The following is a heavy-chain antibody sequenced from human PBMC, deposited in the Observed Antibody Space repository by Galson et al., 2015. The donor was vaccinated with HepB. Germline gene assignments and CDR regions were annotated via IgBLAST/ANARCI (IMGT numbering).Heavy chain of an antibody. Sequence: SLRLSCAASGFTFSSHGMHWVRQAPGKGLEWVAVISYDGSNKYYADSVKGRFTISRDNSKNTLYLQMNSLRAEDTAVYYCAKSDILTGYYGDYWGQGTLVTVS. V-gene: IGHV3-30*18. J-gene: IGHJ4*02. D-gene: IGHD3-9*01. CDR1: GFTFSSHG. CDR3: AKSDILTGYYGDY. CDR2: ISYDGSNK.